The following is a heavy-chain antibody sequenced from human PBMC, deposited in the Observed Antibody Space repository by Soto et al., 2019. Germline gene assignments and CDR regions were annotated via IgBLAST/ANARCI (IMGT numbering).Heavy chain of an antibody. V-gene: IGHV3-74*01. CDR2: INGDGTDT. J-gene: IGHJ4*02. CDR1: GFTFSNYW. CDR3: GRGGSGSYRLDY. D-gene: IGHD3-10*01. Sequence: EVQLVESGGDLVQPGGSLRLSCAASGFTFSNYWMHWVRQAPGKGLVWVSRINGDGTDTNYADSVKGQFTISRDNAKNRLDLQMTSMRAEDTAVYYCGRGGSGSYRLDYWGQGTLVTVSS.